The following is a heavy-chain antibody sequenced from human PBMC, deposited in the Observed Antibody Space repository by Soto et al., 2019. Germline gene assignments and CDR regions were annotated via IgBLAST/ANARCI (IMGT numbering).Heavy chain of an antibody. D-gene: IGHD3-22*01. J-gene: IGHJ4*02. Sequence: GGSLRLSCAASGFTFDDYAMHWVRQAPGKGLEWVSGISWNSGSIGYADSVKGRFTISRDNAKNSLYLQMNSLRAEDTALYYCAKDPHYYDSSGYYPVAYYFDYWGQGTMVTVHS. CDR2: ISWNSGSI. V-gene: IGHV3-9*01. CDR1: GFTFDDYA. CDR3: AKDPHYYDSSGYYPVAYYFDY.